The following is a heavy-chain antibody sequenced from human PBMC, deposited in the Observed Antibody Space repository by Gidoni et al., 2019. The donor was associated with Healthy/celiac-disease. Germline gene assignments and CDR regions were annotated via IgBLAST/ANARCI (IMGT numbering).Heavy chain of an antibody. CDR1: GFTFSSYW. CDR2: INSDGSST. J-gene: IGHJ6*03. CDR3: ARAGSGSYPWGNDYYYYMDV. D-gene: IGHD3-10*01. V-gene: IGHV3-74*01. Sequence: EVQLVESGGGLVQPGGSLRLSCAASGFTFSSYWMHWVRQAPGKGLVWVSRINSDGSSTSYADSVKGRFTISRDNAKNTLYLQRNSLRAEDTAVYYCARAGSGSYPWGNDYYYYMDVWGKGTTVTVSS.